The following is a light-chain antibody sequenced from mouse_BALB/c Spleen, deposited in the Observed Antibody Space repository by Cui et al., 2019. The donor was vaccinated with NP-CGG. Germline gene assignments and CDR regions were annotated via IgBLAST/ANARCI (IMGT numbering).Light chain of an antibody. V-gene: IGLV1*01. Sequence: AAVIQESAPTTSPGETVTLTCRSSTGAVTTSNYANWVQEKPDHLFTGLIGGTNNRAPGVPARFSGSLIGDKAVLTITGAQTEDESIYFCALWYSNHWVFGGGTKLTVL. J-gene: IGLJ1*01. CDR3: ALWYSNHWV. CDR1: TGAVTTSNY. CDR2: GTN.